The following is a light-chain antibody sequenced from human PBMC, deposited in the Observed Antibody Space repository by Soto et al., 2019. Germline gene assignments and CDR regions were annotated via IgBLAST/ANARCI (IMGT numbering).Light chain of an antibody. CDR3: LQHHIYPFT. V-gene: IGKV1-17*01. CDR2: AAS. J-gene: IGKJ2*01. Sequence: DIQMTQSPSSLSASVGDRVTITCRASQGIENDLGWYQQIPGKAPKRLIYAASSLQSGVPSRFSGSKSGTEFTLTISSLQPEDFATYYCLQHHIYPFTFGQGTKVEIK. CDR1: QGIEND.